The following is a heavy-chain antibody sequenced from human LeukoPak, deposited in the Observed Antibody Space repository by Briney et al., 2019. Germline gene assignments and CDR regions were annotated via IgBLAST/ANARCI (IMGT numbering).Heavy chain of an antibody. Sequence: PGGSLRLSCAASGFTFSSYAMPWVRQAPGKGLEWVAVISYDGSNKYYADSVKGRFTISRDNSKNTLYLQMNSLRAEDTAVYYCARANVLLWFGELYSWGQGTLVTVSS. CDR3: ARANVLLWFGELYS. D-gene: IGHD3-10*01. J-gene: IGHJ4*02. CDR1: GFTFSSYA. CDR2: ISYDGSNK. V-gene: IGHV3-30-3*01.